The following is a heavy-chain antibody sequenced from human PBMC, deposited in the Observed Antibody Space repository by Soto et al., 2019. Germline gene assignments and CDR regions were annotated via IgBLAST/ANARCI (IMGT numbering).Heavy chain of an antibody. CDR1: GYSFTNYW. J-gene: IGHJ2*01. CDR3: ARQYGKFSAVCGHYTPSILAARTIIVGESLKISCKGSGYSFTSYW. CDR2: IYPSDSDT. Sequence: GESLKISCKGSGYSFTNYWIGWVRQMPGKGLEWMGIIYPSDSDTRYSPSFQGQVTISADKSISTAYLQWSSLKASDSAMYYCARQYGKFSAVCGHYTPSILAARTIIVGESLKISCKGSGYSFTSYW. D-gene: IGHD5-18*01. V-gene: IGHV5-51*01.